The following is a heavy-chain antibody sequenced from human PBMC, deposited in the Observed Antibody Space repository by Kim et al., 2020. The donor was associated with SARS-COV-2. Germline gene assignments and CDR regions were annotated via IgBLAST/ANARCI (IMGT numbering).Heavy chain of an antibody. D-gene: IGHD1-1*01. J-gene: IGHJ5*02. CDR3: ARQVAGTTFGVNWFDP. V-gene: IGHV4-39*01. CDR2: IYYSGST. Sequence: SETLSLTCTVSGGSISSSSYYWGWIRQPPGKGLEWIGSIYYSGSTYYNPSLKSRVTISVDTSKNQFSLKLSSVTAADTAVYYCARQVAGTTFGVNWFDPWGQGTLVTVSS. CDR1: GGSISSSSYY.